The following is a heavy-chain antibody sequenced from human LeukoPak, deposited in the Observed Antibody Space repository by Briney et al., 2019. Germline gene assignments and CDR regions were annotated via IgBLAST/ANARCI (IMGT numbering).Heavy chain of an antibody. CDR1: GFTFSDYY. CDR2: ISSSGSTI. J-gene: IGHJ5*02. D-gene: IGHD4-11*01. Sequence: GGSLRLSCAASGFTFSDYYMSWIRQAPGKGLEWVSYISSSGSTIYYADSVKGRFTISRDNAKNSLYLQMNSLRPEDTAVYYCARDPLDMTTVTYNWFDPWGQGTLVTVSS. V-gene: IGHV3-11*04. CDR3: ARDPLDMTTVTYNWFDP.